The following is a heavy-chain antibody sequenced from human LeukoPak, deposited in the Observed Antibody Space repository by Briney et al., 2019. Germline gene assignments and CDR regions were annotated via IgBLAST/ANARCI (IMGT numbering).Heavy chain of an antibody. CDR1: GFSFDDYA. D-gene: IGHD5-12*01. CDR2: ISYDGSNK. V-gene: IGHV3-30-3*01. CDR3: ARAGYSGYDSHFDY. J-gene: IGHJ4*02. Sequence: PGGSLRLSCAASGFSFDDYAMHWVRQAPGKGLEWVAVISYDGSNKYYADSVKGRFTISRDNSKNTLYLQMNSLRAEDTAVYYCARAGYSGYDSHFDYWGQGTLVTVSS.